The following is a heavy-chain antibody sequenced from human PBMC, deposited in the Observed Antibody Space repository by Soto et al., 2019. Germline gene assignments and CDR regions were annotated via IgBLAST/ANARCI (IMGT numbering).Heavy chain of an antibody. V-gene: IGHV3-33*01. CDR1: GFTFSSYG. Sequence: GGSLRLSCAASGFTFSSYGMHWVRQAPGKGLEWVAVIWYDGSNKYYADSVKGRFTISRDNSKNTLYLQMNSLRAEDTAVYYCARADDYGDHFDYWGQGTLVTVSS. D-gene: IGHD4-17*01. J-gene: IGHJ4*02. CDR2: IWYDGSNK. CDR3: ARADDYGDHFDY.